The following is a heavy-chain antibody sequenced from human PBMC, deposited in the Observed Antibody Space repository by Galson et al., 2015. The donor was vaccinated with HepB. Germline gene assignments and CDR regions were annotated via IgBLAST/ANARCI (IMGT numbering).Heavy chain of an antibody. CDR1: GFTFSSYG. Sequence: YLRLSCAASGFTFSSYGMHWVRQAPGKGLEWVAVIWYDGSNKYYADSVKGRFTISRDNSKNTLYLQMNSLRAEDTAVYYCARGPRRTSIQLWFFDYWGQGTLVTVSS. CDR2: IWYDGSNK. V-gene: IGHV3-33*01. D-gene: IGHD5-18*01. CDR3: ARGPRRTSIQLWFFDY. J-gene: IGHJ4*02.